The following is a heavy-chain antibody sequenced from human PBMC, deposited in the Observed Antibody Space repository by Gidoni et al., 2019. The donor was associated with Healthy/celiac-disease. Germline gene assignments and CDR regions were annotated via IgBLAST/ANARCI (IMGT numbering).Heavy chain of an antibody. CDR1: GFPFSRYG. V-gene: IGHV3-33*01. Sequence: QVQLVESGGGVVQPGRSLRLSCAASGFPFSRYGMHWVRQAPGKGLEWVAVIWYDGSNKYYADSVKGRFTISRDNSKNTLYLQMNSLRAEDTAVYYCARDGGPWLASDAFDIWGQGTMVTVSS. D-gene: IGHD6-19*01. CDR3: ARDGGPWLASDAFDI. J-gene: IGHJ3*02. CDR2: IWYDGSNK.